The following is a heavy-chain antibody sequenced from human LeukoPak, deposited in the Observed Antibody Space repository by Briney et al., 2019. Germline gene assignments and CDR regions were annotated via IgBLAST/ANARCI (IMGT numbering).Heavy chain of an antibody. Sequence: GSSVKVSCKASGYTFTGYYMHLVRQAPGQGLEWMGWINPNSGGTNYAQKFQGRVTMTRDTSISTAYMELSRLRSDDTAVYYCAREGKKYSSSWYGDYYYGMDVWGQGTTVTVSS. D-gene: IGHD6-13*01. CDR2: INPNSGGT. CDR3: AREGKKYSSSWYGDYYYGMDV. V-gene: IGHV1-2*02. CDR1: GYTFTGYY. J-gene: IGHJ6*02.